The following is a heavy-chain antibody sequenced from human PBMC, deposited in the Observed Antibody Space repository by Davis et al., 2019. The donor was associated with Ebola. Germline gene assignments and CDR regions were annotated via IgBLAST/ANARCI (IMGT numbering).Heavy chain of an antibody. CDR1: GYTFTSYG. Sequence: SVKVSCKASGYTFTSYGISWVRQAPGQGLEWMGRIIPILGIANYAQKFQGRVTITADKSTSAAYMELSSLRSEDTAVYYCARPTVRDGWFDPWGQGTLVTVSS. CDR3: ARPTVRDGWFDP. D-gene: IGHD4-17*01. J-gene: IGHJ5*02. CDR2: IIPILGIA. V-gene: IGHV1-69*04.